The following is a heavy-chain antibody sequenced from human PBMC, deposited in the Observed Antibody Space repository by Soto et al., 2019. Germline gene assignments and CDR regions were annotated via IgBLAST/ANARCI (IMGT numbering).Heavy chain of an antibody. CDR2: INADGSIT. D-gene: IGHD1-26*01. CDR3: AKVATGSYNWFDP. V-gene: IGHV3-74*01. CDR1: GFTFNNYW. J-gene: IGHJ5*02. Sequence: EVQLVESGGDLVQPGGSLRLSCAASGFTFNNYWMHWVRQAPGKGLVWVSRINADGSITTYADSVKGRFTISRDNTKNTLYLQMNSLSAEDTAVYYCAKVATGSYNWFDPWGQGTLVTVSS.